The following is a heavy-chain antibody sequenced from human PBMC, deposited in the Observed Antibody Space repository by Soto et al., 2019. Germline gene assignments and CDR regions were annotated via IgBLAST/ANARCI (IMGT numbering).Heavy chain of an antibody. D-gene: IGHD2-21*01. CDR1: GFTFSSYA. J-gene: IGHJ6*02. Sequence: GGSLRLSCAASGFTFSSYAMSWVRQAPGKGLEWVSAISGRGGSTYYADSVKGRFTISRDNSKNTLYLQMNSLRAEDTAVYYCAKDLIATLGYYYYGMDVWGQGTTVTVSS. CDR2: ISGRGGST. V-gene: IGHV3-23*01. CDR3: AKDLIATLGYYYYGMDV.